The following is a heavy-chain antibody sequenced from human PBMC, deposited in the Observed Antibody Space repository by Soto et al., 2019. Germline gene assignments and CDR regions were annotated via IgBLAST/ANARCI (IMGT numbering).Heavy chain of an antibody. J-gene: IGHJ6*02. D-gene: IGHD6-13*01. CDR1: GGSISSGGYS. Sequence: SETLSLTCAVSGGSISSGGYSWSWIRQPPGKGLEWIGYMYHSGSTYYNPSLKSRVTISIDRSKNQFSLKLSSVTAADTAVYYCARRNSSSWYSNYYYYYGMDVWGQGTTVTVSS. CDR3: ARRNSSSWYSNYYYYYGMDV. V-gene: IGHV4-30-2*01. CDR2: MYHSGST.